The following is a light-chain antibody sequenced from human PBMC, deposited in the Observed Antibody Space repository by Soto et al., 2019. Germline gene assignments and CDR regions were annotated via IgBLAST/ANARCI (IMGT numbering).Light chain of an antibody. CDR3: CSYLGSTSV. CDR2: EDD. V-gene: IGLV2-14*01. Sequence: QSALTQPASVSGSPGHSITISCTGTNSDVGGYSYVSWFQQHPGKAPKLIIYEDDKRPSGVSNRFSGSKSGDTASLTISGLQSEDEATYYCCSYLGSTSVFGGGTQLTVL. CDR1: NSDVGGYSY. J-gene: IGLJ7*01.